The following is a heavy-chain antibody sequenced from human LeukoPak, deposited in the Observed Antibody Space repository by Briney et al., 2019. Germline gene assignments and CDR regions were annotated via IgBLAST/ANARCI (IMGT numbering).Heavy chain of an antibody. J-gene: IGHJ5*02. CDR2: IIPSLGIA. Sequence: SVKVSCKASGGTFSSYAISWVRQAPGQGLEWMGRIIPSLGIANYAQKFQGRVTINADKSTSTAYMELSSLRSEDTAVYYCARDLRRVGYCSGGSCANNWFDPWGQGTLVTVSS. D-gene: IGHD2-15*01. CDR1: GGTFSSYA. V-gene: IGHV1-69*04. CDR3: ARDLRRVGYCSGGSCANNWFDP.